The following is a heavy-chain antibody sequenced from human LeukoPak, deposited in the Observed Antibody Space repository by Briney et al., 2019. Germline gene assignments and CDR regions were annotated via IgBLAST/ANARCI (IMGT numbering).Heavy chain of an antibody. CDR3: AKEQTSSGYFDY. V-gene: IGHV3-23*01. CDR2: ISGNGGRT. CDR1: GFTVSSNF. D-gene: IGHD3-10*01. Sequence: GGSLRLSCAVSGFTVSSNFMSWVRQAPGKGLEWVAAISGNGGRTYYRDSVKGRFTISRDNPKNTLYLLMNSLSAEDTALYYCAKEQTSSGYFDYWGQGTLVTVSS. J-gene: IGHJ4*02.